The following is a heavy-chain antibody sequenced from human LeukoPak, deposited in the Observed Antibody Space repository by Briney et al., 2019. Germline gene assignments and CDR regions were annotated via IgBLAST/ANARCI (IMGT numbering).Heavy chain of an antibody. CDR3: AKDRIPTSGWESDS. CDR2: ISGSGDST. Sequence: GGSLRLSCAASGFTFSSYAMSWVRQAPGKGLEWVSTISGSGDSTYYADSVKGRFTISRDNSKNTLYLQISSLRAEDTAVYYCAKDRIPTSGWESDSWGQGTLVTVSS. J-gene: IGHJ4*02. D-gene: IGHD3-22*01. CDR1: GFTFSSYA. V-gene: IGHV3-23*01.